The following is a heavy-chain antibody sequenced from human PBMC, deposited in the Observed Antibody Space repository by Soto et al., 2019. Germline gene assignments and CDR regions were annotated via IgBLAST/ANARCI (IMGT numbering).Heavy chain of an antibody. CDR3: ARGLGSSRPSH. D-gene: IGHD6-13*01. CDR1: GGSFSGYY. CDR2: INHSGST. Sequence: QVQLQQWGAGLLKPSETLSLTCAVYGGSFSGYYWSWIRQHPGKGLEWIGEINHSGSTNYNPSLKSRVTISVDTSKNQFSLKLSSVTAADTAVYYCARGLGSSRPSHWGQGTLVTVSS. J-gene: IGHJ4*02. V-gene: IGHV4-34*01.